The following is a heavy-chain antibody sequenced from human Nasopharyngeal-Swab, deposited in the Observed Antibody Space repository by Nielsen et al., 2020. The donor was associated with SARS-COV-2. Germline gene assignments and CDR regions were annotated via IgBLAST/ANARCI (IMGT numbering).Heavy chain of an antibody. D-gene: IGHD3-10*01. CDR2: IYYTGST. CDR3: ARGTNYYGSGDI. CDR1: GGSISSGRSY. V-gene: IGHV4-61*01. Sequence: SETLSLTCSVSGGSISSGRSYWSWIRQPPGKGLEWIGFIYYTGSTNYNPPLKSRVTISVDTSKNQFSLKLNSVTAADTAVYYCARGTNYYGSGDIWGQGTMVTVSS. J-gene: IGHJ3*02.